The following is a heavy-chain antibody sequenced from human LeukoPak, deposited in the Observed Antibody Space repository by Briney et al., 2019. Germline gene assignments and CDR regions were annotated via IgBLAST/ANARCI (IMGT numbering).Heavy chain of an antibody. Sequence: ASVKVSCKASGYTFTNYYIHWVRQAPGQGLEWMGLINPSSGYTVYTQKFQGRVTMTRDTSTSTAYMDLSSLTSEDTASYYRARSDSWNDAFDMWGQGTPVSVSS. CDR1: GYTFTNYY. V-gene: IGHV1-46*01. CDR2: INPSSGYT. CDR3: ARSDSWNDAFDM. J-gene: IGHJ3*02. D-gene: IGHD1-1*01.